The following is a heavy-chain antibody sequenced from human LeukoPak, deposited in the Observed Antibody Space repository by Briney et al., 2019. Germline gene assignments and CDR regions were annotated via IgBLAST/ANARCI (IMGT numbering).Heavy chain of an antibody. Sequence: SQTLSLTCTVSGGSISSGSYYWSWIRQPAGKGLEWIGRIYTSGSTNYNPSLKSRVTISVDTSKNQFSLKLSSVTAADTAVYYCARGSYYYDSSGTSPFDYWGQGTLVTVSS. CDR3: ARGSYYYDSSGTSPFDY. CDR1: GGSISSGSYY. CDR2: IYTSGST. V-gene: IGHV4-61*02. D-gene: IGHD3-22*01. J-gene: IGHJ4*02.